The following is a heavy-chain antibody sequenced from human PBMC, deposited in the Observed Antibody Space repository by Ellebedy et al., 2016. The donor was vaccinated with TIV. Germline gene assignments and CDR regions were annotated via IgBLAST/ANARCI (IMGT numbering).Heavy chain of an antibody. V-gene: IGHV4-61*01. CDR1: AGSFSSGSYY. CDR3: ARQVSGGYSYNYYYYGMDV. CDR2: IYYSGST. J-gene: IGHJ6*02. Sequence: SETLSLTXTVSAGSFSSGSYYWSWIRQPPGKGLEWIGYIYYSGSTNYSPSLKSRVTISVDTSKNQFSLKLSSVSAADTAVYYCARQVSGGYSYNYYYYGMDVWGQGTTVTVSS. D-gene: IGHD5-18*01.